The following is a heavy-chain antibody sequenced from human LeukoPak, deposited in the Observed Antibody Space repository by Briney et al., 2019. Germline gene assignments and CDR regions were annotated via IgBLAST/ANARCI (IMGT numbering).Heavy chain of an antibody. Sequence: SETLSLTCTVSGGSISSSSYYWGWIRQPPGKGLEWIGSIYYSGSTYYNPSLKSRVTISVDTSKNQFSLKLSSVTAADTAVYYCARETKGSNYLYYYMDVWGKGTTVTVSS. CDR2: IYYSGST. J-gene: IGHJ6*03. CDR3: ARETKGSNYLYYYMDV. D-gene: IGHD3-10*01. V-gene: IGHV4-39*07. CDR1: GGSISSSSYY.